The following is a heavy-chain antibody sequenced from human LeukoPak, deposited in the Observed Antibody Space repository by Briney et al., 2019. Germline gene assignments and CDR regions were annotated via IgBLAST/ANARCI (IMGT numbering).Heavy chain of an antibody. D-gene: IGHD1-26*01. CDR1: GGSISSYY. CDR3: AKAMPDAVSGSYYALDY. Sequence: SETLSLTCTVSGGSISSYYWSWIRQPPGKGLEWIGYIYYSGSTNYNPSLKSRVTISVDTSKNQFSLKLSSVTAADTAVYYCAKAMPDAVSGSYYALDYWGQGTLVTVSS. J-gene: IGHJ4*02. CDR2: IYYSGST. V-gene: IGHV4-59*01.